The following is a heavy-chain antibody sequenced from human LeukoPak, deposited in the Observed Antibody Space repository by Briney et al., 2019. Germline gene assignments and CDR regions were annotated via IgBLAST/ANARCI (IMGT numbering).Heavy chain of an antibody. J-gene: IGHJ6*03. V-gene: IGHV4-34*01. Sequence: GSLRLSCAASGFTFSSYNMNWVRQAPGKGLEWIGEINHSGSTNYNPSLKSRVTISVDTSKNQFSLKLTSVTAADTAMYSCARLKKGDYMDVWGKGTTVTVSS. CDR2: INHSGST. CDR1: GFTFSSYN. CDR3: ARLKKGDYMDV.